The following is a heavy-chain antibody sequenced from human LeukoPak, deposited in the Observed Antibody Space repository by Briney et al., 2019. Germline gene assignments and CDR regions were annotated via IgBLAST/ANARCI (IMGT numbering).Heavy chain of an antibody. CDR1: GFTVSSNY. V-gene: IGHV3-66*01. Sequence: PGGSLRLSCAASGFTVSSNYMSWVRQAPGKGLEWVSVIYSGGSTYYEDSVKGGFTISRNNSKNTLYLQMNSLRAEDTAVYYCARGFRGWYYFDYWGQGTLVTVSS. CDR3: ARGFRGWYYFDY. J-gene: IGHJ4*02. CDR2: IYSGGST. D-gene: IGHD6-19*01.